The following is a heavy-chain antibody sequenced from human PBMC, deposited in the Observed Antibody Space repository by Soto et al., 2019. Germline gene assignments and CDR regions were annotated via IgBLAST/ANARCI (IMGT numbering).Heavy chain of an antibody. Sequence: QVQLVQSGSELKKPGASVKVSCKASGYTFTSYAMNWVRQAPGQGLEWMGWINTNTGNPTYAQGFTGRFVFSLDTSVSTAYLQICSLKAEDTAVYYCARDTLGVLYDFWSGYYPDYYYMDVWGKGTTVTVSS. J-gene: IGHJ6*03. CDR1: GYTFTSYA. V-gene: IGHV7-4-1*01. CDR3: ARDTLGVLYDFWSGYYPDYYYMDV. D-gene: IGHD3-3*01. CDR2: INTNTGNP.